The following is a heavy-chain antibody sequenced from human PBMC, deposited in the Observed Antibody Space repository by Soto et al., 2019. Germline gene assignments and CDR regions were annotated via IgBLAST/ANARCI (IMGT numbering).Heavy chain of an antibody. Sequence: SCKASGGTFSSYAISWVRQAPGQGLEWMGGIIPIFGTANYAQKFQGRVTITADESTSTAYMELSSLRSEDTAVYYCAREELRGYSGYEYGMDVWGQGTTVTVSS. V-gene: IGHV1-69*01. CDR1: GGTFSSYA. CDR3: AREELRGYSGYEYGMDV. J-gene: IGHJ6*02. CDR2: IIPIFGTA. D-gene: IGHD5-12*01.